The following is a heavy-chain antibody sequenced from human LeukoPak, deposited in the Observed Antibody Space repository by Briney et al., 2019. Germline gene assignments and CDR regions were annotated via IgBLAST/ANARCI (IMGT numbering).Heavy chain of an antibody. CDR1: GFTFSSYG. J-gene: IGHJ3*02. CDR2: IRYDGSNK. Sequence: GGSLRLSWAASGFTFSSYGMHWVRQAPGKGLEWVAFIRYDGSNKYYAASVKGRFTISRDNSKNTLYLQMNSLRAEDTAVYYCAKDRSALRYFDWLGDAFDIWGQGTMVTVSS. D-gene: IGHD3-9*01. V-gene: IGHV3-30*02. CDR3: AKDRSALRYFDWLGDAFDI.